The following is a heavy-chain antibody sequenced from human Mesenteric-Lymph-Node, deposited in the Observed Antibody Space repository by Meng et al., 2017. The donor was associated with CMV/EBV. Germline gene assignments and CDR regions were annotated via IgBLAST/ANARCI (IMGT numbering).Heavy chain of an antibody. D-gene: IGHD2/OR15-2a*01. CDR2: IRSKNNDYAT. CDR1: GFTFSDYG. Sequence: GESLKISCAASGFTFSDYGMSWVRQASGKGLEWVGRIRSKNNDYATTYGASVKGRFTISRDDSKNTAYLQMNSLKSEDTAVYYCSGSPIYAMDVWGQGTTVTVSS. J-gene: IGHJ6*02. V-gene: IGHV3-73*01. CDR3: SGSPIYAMDV.